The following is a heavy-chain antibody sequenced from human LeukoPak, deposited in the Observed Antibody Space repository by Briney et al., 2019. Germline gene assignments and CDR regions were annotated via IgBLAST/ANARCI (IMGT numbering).Heavy chain of an antibody. Sequence: GGSLSLSCAASGFTFSSNGLSWGRHPPRKGMEWVSSSSGSGGGTNYGDSVKGRFTISRYNSKNTLYLQMNSLRAEDTAVYYCAKDWEYCSGGSCRTYGGLDYWGQGTLVTVSS. D-gene: IGHD2-15*01. CDR3: AKDWEYCSGGSCRTYGGLDY. J-gene: IGHJ4*02. CDR1: GFTFSSNG. CDR2: SSGSGGGT. V-gene: IGHV3-23*01.